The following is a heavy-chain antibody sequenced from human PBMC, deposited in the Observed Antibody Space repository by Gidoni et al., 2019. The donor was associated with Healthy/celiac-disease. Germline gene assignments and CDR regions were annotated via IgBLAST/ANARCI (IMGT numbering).Heavy chain of an antibody. CDR3: ARGGDDYGDYHDAFDI. V-gene: IGHV3-33*01. D-gene: IGHD4-17*01. CDR2: IWYDGSNK. Sequence: QVQLVESGGGVFKPGRSLRLSCAASGFTFSSYGMHWVRQAPGKGLEWVAVIWYDGSNKYYADSVKGRFTISRDNSKNTLYLQMNSLRAEDTAVYYCARGGDDYGDYHDAFDIWGQGTMVTVSS. J-gene: IGHJ3*02. CDR1: GFTFSSYG.